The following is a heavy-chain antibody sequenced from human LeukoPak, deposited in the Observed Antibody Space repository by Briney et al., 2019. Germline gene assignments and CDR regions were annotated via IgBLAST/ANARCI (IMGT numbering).Heavy chain of an antibody. V-gene: IGHV1-46*01. J-gene: IGHJ5*02. Sequence: AASVKVSCKASGYTFTSYYMHWVRQAPGQGLEWMGIINPSGGSTSYAQNFQGRVTMTADKSTSTAYMELNRLRFEDTAMYYCARDLGGIAAAVRWFDPWGQGTLVTVSS. D-gene: IGHD6-13*01. CDR2: INPSGGST. CDR1: GYTFTSYY. CDR3: ARDLGGIAAAVRWFDP.